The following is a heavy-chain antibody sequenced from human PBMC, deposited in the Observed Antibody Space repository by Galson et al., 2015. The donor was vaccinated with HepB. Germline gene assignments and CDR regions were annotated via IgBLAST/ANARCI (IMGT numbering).Heavy chain of an antibody. Sequence: SVKVSCKASGGTFSSYAISWVRQAPGQGLEWMGGIIPIFGTANYAQKFQGRVTITADKSTSTAYMELSSLRSEDTAVYYCARDWALWFGELPIRDWGYYYYGMDVWGQGTTVTVSS. CDR2: IIPIFGTA. CDR1: GGTFSSYA. J-gene: IGHJ6*02. CDR3: ARDWALWFGELPIRDWGYYYYGMDV. D-gene: IGHD3-10*01. V-gene: IGHV1-69*06.